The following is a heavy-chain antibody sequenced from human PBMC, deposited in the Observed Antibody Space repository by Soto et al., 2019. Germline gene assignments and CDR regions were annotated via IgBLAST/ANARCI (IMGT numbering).Heavy chain of an antibody. V-gene: IGHV4-59*08. J-gene: IGHJ4*02. CDR3: ARAVGDPLYYLDY. CDR2: TDYSGNT. CDR1: SDSISSYY. D-gene: IGHD6-19*01. Sequence: QVQLQESGPGLVRPSETLSLTCTVSSDSISSYYWIWIRQSPGKGLEWIGYTDYSGNTNYNPTPKSRVTISGDTSKNQFSLRLSSVTAADTAVYYCARAVGDPLYYLDYWGQGNLGTVSS.